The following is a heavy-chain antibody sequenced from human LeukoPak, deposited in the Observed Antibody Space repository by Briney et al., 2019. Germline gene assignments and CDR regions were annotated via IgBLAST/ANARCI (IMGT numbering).Heavy chain of an antibody. CDR3: ARNNGMDV. V-gene: IGHV3-7*03. Sequence: GSLRLSCAASGFALSSHWMTWVRQVPGRGPEWVANVNRDGSETYYLDSVKGRFTISKDNAKNSLYLQMNSLRAEDTALYHCARNNGMDVWGQGTTVIVSS. CDR1: GFALSSHW. J-gene: IGHJ6*02. CDR2: VNRDGSET.